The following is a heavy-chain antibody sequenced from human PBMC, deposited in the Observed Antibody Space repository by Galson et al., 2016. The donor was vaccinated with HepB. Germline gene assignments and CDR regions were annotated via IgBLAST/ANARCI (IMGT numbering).Heavy chain of an antibody. CDR3: ARHAGYTTSYYIDY. J-gene: IGHJ4*02. D-gene: IGHD6-13*01. CDR1: EGTFSSNA. CDR2: IITMFGTV. V-gene: IGHV1-69*06. Sequence: SVKVSCKVAEGTFSSNAISWVRQAPGQGLEWMGGIITMFGTVNYAQRFQGRVTITADTFPSSAYMELTSLRSEDTAVYYCARHAGYTTSYYIDYWAQGALVTVSS.